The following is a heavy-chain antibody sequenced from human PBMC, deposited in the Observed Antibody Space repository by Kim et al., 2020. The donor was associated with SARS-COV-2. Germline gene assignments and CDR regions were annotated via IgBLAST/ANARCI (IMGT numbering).Heavy chain of an antibody. CDR2: IVVGSGNT. V-gene: IGHV1-58*01. CDR3: AASHPQAATPRAGFDY. Sequence: VKVSCKASGFTFTSSAVQWVRQARGQRLEWIGWIVVGSGNTNYAQKFQERVTITRDMSTITAYMELSSLRSEDTAVYYCAASHPQAATPRAGFDYWGQGTLVTVSS. J-gene: IGHJ4*02. CDR1: GFTFTSSA. D-gene: IGHD2-15*01.